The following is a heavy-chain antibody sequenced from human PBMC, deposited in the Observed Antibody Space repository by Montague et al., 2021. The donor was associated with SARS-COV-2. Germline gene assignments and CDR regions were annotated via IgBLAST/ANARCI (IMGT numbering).Heavy chain of an antibody. D-gene: IGHD1-26*01. Sequence: SLRLSCAASGFTFSSYAMHWVRQAPGKGLEWVALISYDGSNKYYADSVKGRFTISRVNSKNTLYLQMNSLRAEDTAVYYCARDSGSSLDPWGQGTLVTVSS. CDR2: ISYDGSNK. V-gene: IGHV3-30*04. CDR3: ARDSGSSLDP. CDR1: GFTFSSYA. J-gene: IGHJ5*02.